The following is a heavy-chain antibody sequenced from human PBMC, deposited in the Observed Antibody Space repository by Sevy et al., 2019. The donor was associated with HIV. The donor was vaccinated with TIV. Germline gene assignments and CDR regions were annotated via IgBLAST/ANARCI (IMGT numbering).Heavy chain of an antibody. CDR2: ISSSGSFA. CDR3: ARGDSSGCPDY. D-gene: IGHD3-22*01. CDR1: GFTFSDHY. Sequence: GGSLRLSCAASGFTFSDHYMSWIRQAPGKGLEWVSYISSSGSFANNADSVKGRLTIPRVNAKNSLSLQMNSLRAEDTAVYYCARGDSSGCPDYWGQGTLVTVSS. J-gene: IGHJ4*02. V-gene: IGHV3-11*06.